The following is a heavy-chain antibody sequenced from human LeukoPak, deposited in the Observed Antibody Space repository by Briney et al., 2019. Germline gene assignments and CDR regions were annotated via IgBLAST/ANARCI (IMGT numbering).Heavy chain of an antibody. CDR2: ISSSSSYT. Sequence: GGSLRLSCAASGFSFSDYSMSWIRQAPGKGLEWVSYISSSSSYTNYADSVKGRFTISRDNAKNSLYLQMNSLRAEDTAVYYCARDSGSYVSFDYWGQGTLVTVSS. D-gene: IGHD3-16*01. CDR3: ARDSGSYVSFDY. V-gene: IGHV3-11*05. CDR1: GFSFSDYS. J-gene: IGHJ4*02.